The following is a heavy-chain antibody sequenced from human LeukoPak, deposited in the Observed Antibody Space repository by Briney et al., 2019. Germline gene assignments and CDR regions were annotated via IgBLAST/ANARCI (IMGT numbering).Heavy chain of an antibody. J-gene: IGHJ4*02. V-gene: IGHV3-21*01. Sequence: GESLRLSCAASGFTFSSYSMNWVRQAPGKGLEWVSSISSSSSYIYYADSVKGRFTISRDNAKNSLYLQMNSLRAEDTAVYYCARELRYSGSRPFDYWGQGTLVTVSS. CDR2: ISSSSSYI. D-gene: IGHD1-26*01. CDR1: GFTFSSYS. CDR3: ARELRYSGSRPFDY.